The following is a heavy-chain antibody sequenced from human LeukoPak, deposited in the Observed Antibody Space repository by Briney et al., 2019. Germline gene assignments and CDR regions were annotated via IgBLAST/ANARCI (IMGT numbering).Heavy chain of an antibody. Sequence: GGSLRLSCAASGFTFSSYSMNWVRQAPGKGLEWVSSISSSSSYIYYADSVKGRFTISRDNAKNSLYLQMNSLRAEDTAVYYCAGAASSSSYYMDVWGKGTTVTVSS. V-gene: IGHV3-21*01. CDR3: AGAASSSSYYMDV. CDR1: GFTFSSYS. J-gene: IGHJ6*03. D-gene: IGHD6-6*01. CDR2: ISSSSSYI.